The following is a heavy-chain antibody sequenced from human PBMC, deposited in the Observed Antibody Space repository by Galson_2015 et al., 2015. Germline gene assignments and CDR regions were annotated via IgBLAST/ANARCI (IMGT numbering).Heavy chain of an antibody. D-gene: IGHD6-6*01. CDR3: AKDLSYSSSSPSGYYYYGMDV. CDR2: ISYDGSNK. Sequence: SLRLSCAASGFTFSSYGIHWVRQAPGKGLEWVAVISYDGSNKYYADSVKGRFTISRDNSKNTLYLQMNSLRAEDTAVYYCAKDLSYSSSSPSGYYYYGMDVWGQGTTVTVSS. CDR1: GFTFSSYG. V-gene: IGHV3-30*18. J-gene: IGHJ6*02.